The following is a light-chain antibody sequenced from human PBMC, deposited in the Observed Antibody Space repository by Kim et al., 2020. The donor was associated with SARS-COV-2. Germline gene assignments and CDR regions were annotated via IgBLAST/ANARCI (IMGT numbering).Light chain of an antibody. CDR2: EVN. V-gene: IGLV2-23*02. CDR3: CSYAGSSTLV. CDR1: SSDVGTYNL. Sequence: QSALTQPASVSGSPGQSITISCTGTSSDVGTYNLVSWYQQHPGKATKVVILEVNKRPSGVSNRFSGSKSGNAASLTISGLQAEDEADYYCCSYAGSSTLVFGGGTQLTVL. J-gene: IGLJ2*01.